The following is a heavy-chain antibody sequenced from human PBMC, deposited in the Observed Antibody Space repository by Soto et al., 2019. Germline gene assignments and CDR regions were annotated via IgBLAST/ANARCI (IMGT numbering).Heavy chain of an antibody. CDR1: GGTFSSYT. CDR3: ARIQPYDCVDF. D-gene: IGHD2-21*02. J-gene: IGHJ4*02. CDR2: ISPILGIA. Sequence: QVQLVQSGAEVKKPGSSVKVSCNASGGTFSSYTISWVRQAPGQGLEWMGRISPILGIANYAQQFQGRVAITADKSTSTAYMELTSLRSEDTAVYYCARIQPYDCVDFWGQGTLVTVSS. V-gene: IGHV1-69*02.